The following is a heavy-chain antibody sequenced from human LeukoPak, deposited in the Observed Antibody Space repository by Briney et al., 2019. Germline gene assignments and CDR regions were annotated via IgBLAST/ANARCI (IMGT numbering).Heavy chain of an antibody. J-gene: IGHJ6*03. CDR1: GFTLSINY. CDR3: ARDRYYYYMDV. Sequence: RGSLRLSCAPSGFTLSINYMSWGPHAPEEGLERVSGIYSGGSTYYADSVKGRFTISRDTSKNTLYLQMNSLRAEDTAVYYCARDRYYYYMDVWGKGTTVTVCS. D-gene: IGHD3-22*01. V-gene: IGHV3-66*02. CDR2: IYSGGST.